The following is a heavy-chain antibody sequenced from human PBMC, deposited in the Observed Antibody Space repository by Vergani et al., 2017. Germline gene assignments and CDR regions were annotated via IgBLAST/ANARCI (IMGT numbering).Heavy chain of an antibody. D-gene: IGHD2-2*02. V-gene: IGHV3-30*02. J-gene: IGHJ4*02. Sequence: QVQLVESGGGVVQPGGSLRLSCAASGFTFSSYGMHWVRQAPGKGLEWVAFIRYDGSNKYYADSVKGRFTISRDNSKNTLYLQRNSLRAEDTAVYYCAKDRLIVVVPAAIQELDYWGQGTLVTVSS. CDR3: AKDRLIVVVPAAIQELDY. CDR2: IRYDGSNK. CDR1: GFTFSSYG.